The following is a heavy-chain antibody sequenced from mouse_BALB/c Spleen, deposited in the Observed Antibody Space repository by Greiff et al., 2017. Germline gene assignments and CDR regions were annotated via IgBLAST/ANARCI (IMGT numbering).Heavy chain of an antibody. CDR2: ISSGGSYT. Sequence: EVKLMESGGGLVKPGGSLKLSCAASGFTFSSYTMSWVRQTPEKRLEWVATISSGGSYTYYPDSVKGRFTISRDNAKNTLYLQMSSLKSEDTAMYYCTRDTDDYGYFDYWGQGTTLTVSS. D-gene: IGHD2-4*01. CDR1: GFTFSSYT. J-gene: IGHJ2*01. CDR3: TRDTDDYGYFDY. V-gene: IGHV5-6-4*01.